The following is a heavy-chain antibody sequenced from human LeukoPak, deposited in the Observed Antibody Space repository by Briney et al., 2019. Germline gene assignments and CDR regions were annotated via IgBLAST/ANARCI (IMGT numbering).Heavy chain of an antibody. J-gene: IGHJ4*02. CDR1: GFSFSGHW. Sequence: GSLRLSCPASGFSFSGHWMHWARQLPGKGLVWVSRISPTGSTTSYADSVKCRFTVSRDNAKNTLYLQVNNLYYCARGPNSNWSGLDFWGQGTLLTVSS. CDR3: WSGLDF. CDR2: ISPTGSTT. D-gene: IGHD6-6*01. V-gene: IGHV3-74*01.